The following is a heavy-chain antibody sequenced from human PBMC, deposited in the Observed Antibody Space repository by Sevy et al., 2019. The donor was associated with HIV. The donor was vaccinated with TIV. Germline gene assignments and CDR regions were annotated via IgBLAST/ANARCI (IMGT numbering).Heavy chain of an antibody. J-gene: IGHJ4*02. D-gene: IGHD6-13*01. Sequence: SETLSLTCTVSGGSISSYYWSWIRQPPGKGLEWIGRIYYSGSTNYNPSLKSRVTISVDTSKNQFSLKLSSVTAADTAVYYCARERQLVLDYWGQGTLVTVSS. V-gene: IGHV4-59*01. CDR1: GGSISSYY. CDR3: ARERQLVLDY. CDR2: IYYSGST.